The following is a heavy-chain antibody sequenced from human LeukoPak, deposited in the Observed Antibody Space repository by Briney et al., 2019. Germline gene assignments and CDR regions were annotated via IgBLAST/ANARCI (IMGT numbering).Heavy chain of an antibody. J-gene: IGHJ4*02. D-gene: IGHD5-12*01. Sequence: GESLRLSCTASGFTFSNFWMGWVRQASGKGLEWVANIKQDETEKFYLGSVKGRFTISRDNSKDTLYLQMNSLRAEDTAVYYCARNENSGWGYFDYWGQGTLVTVSS. V-gene: IGHV3-7*03. CDR3: ARNENSGWGYFDY. CDR2: IKQDETEK. CDR1: GFTFSNFW.